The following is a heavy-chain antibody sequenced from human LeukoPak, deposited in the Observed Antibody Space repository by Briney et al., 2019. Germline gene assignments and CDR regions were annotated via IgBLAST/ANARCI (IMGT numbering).Heavy chain of an antibody. Sequence: SETLPLTCAVYGGSFSGYYWSWIRQPPGKGLEWIGEINHSGGTNSNPSLKSRVTISVDTSKNQFSLKLSSVTAADTAVYYCARGRGYYYDSSGYLDYWGQGTLVTVSS. CDR1: GGSFSGYY. J-gene: IGHJ4*02. CDR2: INHSGGT. CDR3: ARGRGYYYDSSGYLDY. D-gene: IGHD3-22*01. V-gene: IGHV4-34*01.